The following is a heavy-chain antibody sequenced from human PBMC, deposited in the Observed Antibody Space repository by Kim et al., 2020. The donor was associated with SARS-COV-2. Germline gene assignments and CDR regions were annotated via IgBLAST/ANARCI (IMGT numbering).Heavy chain of an antibody. J-gene: IGHJ4*02. D-gene: IGHD1-26*01. V-gene: IGHV3-30*03. CDR1: GFTFSQYG. Sequence: GGSLRLSCAASGFTFSQYGMYWVRQAPGKGLEWVAFISNDGSKKYYGDAVKGRFIILRDNSKNTLNLQMNSLRTEDTAMYYCVRARLFISDNSGPAYWGQGTLVTVSS. CDR3: VRARLFISDNSGPAY. CDR2: ISNDGSKK.